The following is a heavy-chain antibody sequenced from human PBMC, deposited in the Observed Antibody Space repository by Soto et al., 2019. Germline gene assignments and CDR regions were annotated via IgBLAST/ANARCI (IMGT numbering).Heavy chain of an antibody. D-gene: IGHD6-13*01. J-gene: IGHJ5*02. CDR2: ISAYNGNT. CDR3: ARADKIIAPAATVS. CDR1: GYTFTSYG. Sequence: ASGKGSWKASGYTFTSYGISWGRQAPGQGLEWMGWISAYNGNTNYSHNLHGRGTMTTYTSTSTAYMELRSLRSDDTAVYYCARADKIIAPAATVSWGQGTLVTVSS. V-gene: IGHV1-18*04.